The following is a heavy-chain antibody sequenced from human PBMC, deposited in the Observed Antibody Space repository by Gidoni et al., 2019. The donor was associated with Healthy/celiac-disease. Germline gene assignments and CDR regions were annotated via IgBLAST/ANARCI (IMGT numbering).Heavy chain of an antibody. CDR2: IYYSGST. Sequence: QLQLQESGPGLVKPSETLSLTCTVPGGSISSSSYYWGWIRQPPGKGLEWIGSIYYSGSTYYNPSLKSRVTISVDTSKNQFSLKLSSVTAADTAVYYCARHGDYGAHFDYWGQGTLVTVSS. CDR3: ARHGDYGAHFDY. CDR1: GGSISSSSYY. J-gene: IGHJ4*02. V-gene: IGHV4-39*01. D-gene: IGHD4-17*01.